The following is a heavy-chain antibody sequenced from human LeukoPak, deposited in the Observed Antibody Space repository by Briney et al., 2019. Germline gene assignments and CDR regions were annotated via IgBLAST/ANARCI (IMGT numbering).Heavy chain of an antibody. CDR2: IYHSGST. V-gene: IGHV4-38-2*02. CDR3: AIGARIAAAGLPPDY. Sequence: SETLSLTCTVSGYSISSGFYWGWIRQPPGKGLEWIGSIYHSGSTYYNPSLKSRVTISVDTSKNQFSLKLSSVTAADTAVYYCAIGARIAAAGLPPDYWGQGTLVTVSS. CDR1: GYSISSGFY. D-gene: IGHD6-13*01. J-gene: IGHJ4*02.